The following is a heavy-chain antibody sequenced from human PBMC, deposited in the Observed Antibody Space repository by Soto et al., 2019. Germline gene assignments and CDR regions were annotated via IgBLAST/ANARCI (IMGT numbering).Heavy chain of an antibody. CDR2: ISYDGSNK. Sequence: VQLVESGGGVVQPGRSLRLSCAASGFTFSSYAMHWVRQAPGKGLEWVAVISYDGSNKYYADSVKGRFTISRDNSKNTLYLQMNSLRAEDTAVYYCGMGATKEFLAYYFDYWGQGTLVTVSS. V-gene: IGHV3-30-3*01. CDR1: GFTFSSYA. CDR3: GMGATKEFLAYYFDY. J-gene: IGHJ4*02. D-gene: IGHD1-26*01.